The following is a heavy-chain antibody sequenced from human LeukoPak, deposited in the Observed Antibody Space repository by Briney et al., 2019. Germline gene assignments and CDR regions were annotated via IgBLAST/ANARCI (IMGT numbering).Heavy chain of an antibody. V-gene: IGHV3-15*04. CDR2: IESKTDGGTT. Sequence: PGGSLRLSCAASGFTFSNAWMSWVRQAPGKGLKWVGRIESKTDGGTTDYAAPVKGRFTISRDDSKNTLYLQTNSLKTEGTAVYYCTTDTSGDDYWGQGTLVTVSS. D-gene: IGHD7-27*01. J-gene: IGHJ4*02. CDR1: GFTFSNAW. CDR3: TTDTSGDDY.